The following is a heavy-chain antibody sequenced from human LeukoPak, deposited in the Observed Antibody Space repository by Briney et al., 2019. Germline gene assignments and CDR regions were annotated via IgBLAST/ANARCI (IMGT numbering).Heavy chain of an antibody. CDR2: IYTSGST. D-gene: IGHD2-2*01. J-gene: IGHJ3*02. Sequence: PSETLSLTCTVSGGSISSGSYYWSWIRQPAGKGLEWIGRIYTSGSTNYNPSLKSRVTISVDTSKNQFSLKLSSVTAADTAVYYCARDSYCSSTSCPRGAFDIWGQGTMVTVSA. CDR1: GGSISSGSYY. V-gene: IGHV4-61*02. CDR3: ARDSYCSSTSCPRGAFDI.